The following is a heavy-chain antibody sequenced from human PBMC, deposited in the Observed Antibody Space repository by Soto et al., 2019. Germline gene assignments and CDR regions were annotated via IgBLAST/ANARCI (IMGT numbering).Heavy chain of an antibody. Sequence: QVQLVQSGAEVQKPGSSVNVSCKASGDTPSTYAISWVRQAPGQGLEWMGGIIPILGRPNYAQRFQGRITISADTSMRTTYMELNSVTSDDTAVFYCAILGLDVDSWGQGTLVIVSS. CDR2: IIPILGRP. V-gene: IGHV1-69*14. CDR1: GDTPSTYA. D-gene: IGHD3-16*01. CDR3: AILGLDVDS. J-gene: IGHJ4*02.